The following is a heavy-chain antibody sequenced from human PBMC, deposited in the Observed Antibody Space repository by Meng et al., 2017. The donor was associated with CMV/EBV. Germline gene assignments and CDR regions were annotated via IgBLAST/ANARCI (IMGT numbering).Heavy chain of an antibody. V-gene: IGHV1-46*01. J-gene: IGHJ5*02. Sequence: ASVKVSCKASGYTFTSYYMHWVRQAPGQGLEWMGIINPSGGSTSYAQKFQGRVTMTRDTSTSTVYMELSSLRSEDTAVYYCAREGQSGVPAAIYGFWFDPWGQGTLVTVSS. CDR1: GYTFTSYY. CDR3: AREGQSGVPAAIYGFWFDP. CDR2: INPSGGST. D-gene: IGHD2-2*02.